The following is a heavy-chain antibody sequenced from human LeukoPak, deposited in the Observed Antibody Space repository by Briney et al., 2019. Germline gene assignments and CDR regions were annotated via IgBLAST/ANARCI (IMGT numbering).Heavy chain of an antibody. CDR2: INHSGST. CDR1: GGSFSGYY. D-gene: IGHD6-13*01. CDR3: ARQPGYSSSWYAFLDY. V-gene: IGHV4-34*01. Sequence: SETLSLTCAVYGGSFSGYYWSWIRQPPGKGLEWIGEINHSGSTNYNPSLKSRVTISVDTSKNQFSLKLSSVTAADTAVYYCARQPGYSSSWYAFLDYWGQGTLVTVSS. J-gene: IGHJ4*02.